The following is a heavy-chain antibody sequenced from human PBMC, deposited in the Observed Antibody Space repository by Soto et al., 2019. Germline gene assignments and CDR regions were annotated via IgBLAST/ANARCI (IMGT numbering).Heavy chain of an antibody. V-gene: IGHV2-5*02. CDR1: GFSLSARGVG. CDR2: IYWDDDK. Sequence: QITLKESGPTLVTPTQTLTLTCTFSGFSLSARGVGVGWIRQTXGKALEWLALIYWDDDKRYSPSVKSRVTIARDTSKTQVLLILTDMDPVXSXXYYCVXXXGXNPPDYWGQGTLVTVSS. CDR3: VXXXGXNPPDY. J-gene: IGHJ4*02.